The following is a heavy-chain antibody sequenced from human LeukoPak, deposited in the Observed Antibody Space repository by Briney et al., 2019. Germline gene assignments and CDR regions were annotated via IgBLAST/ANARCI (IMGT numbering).Heavy chain of an antibody. D-gene: IGHD5-18*01. Sequence: SETLSLTCAVYGGSLSGYYWSWIRQPPGKGLEWIGEINHSGSTNYNPSLKSRVTISVDTSKNQFSLKLSSVTAADTAVYYCARKFSYGLFDYWGQGTLVTVSS. CDR1: GGSLSGYY. V-gene: IGHV4-34*01. J-gene: IGHJ4*02. CDR2: INHSGST. CDR3: ARKFSYGLFDY.